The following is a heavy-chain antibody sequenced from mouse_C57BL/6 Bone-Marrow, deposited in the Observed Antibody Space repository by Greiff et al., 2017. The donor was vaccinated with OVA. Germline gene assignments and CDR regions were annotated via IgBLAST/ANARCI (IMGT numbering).Heavy chain of an antibody. D-gene: IGHD2-4*01. CDR2: INPSTGGT. CDR1: GYSFTGYY. CDR3: ARGGYDYDY. Sequence: EVQLQQSGPELVKPGASVKISCKASGYSFTGYYMNWVKQSPEKSLEWIGEINPSTGGTSYNQKFKGKTTLTVDKSSSTAYMELNSLTSEDSAVYYCARGGYDYDYWGQGTTLTVSS. V-gene: IGHV1-42*01. J-gene: IGHJ2*01.